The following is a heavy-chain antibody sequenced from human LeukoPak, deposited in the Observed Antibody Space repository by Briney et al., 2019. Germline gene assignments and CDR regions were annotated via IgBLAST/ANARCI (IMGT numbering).Heavy chain of an antibody. CDR1: GGSISSYY. CDR3: ARELHGATLNHSWYFDL. V-gene: IGHV4-59*13. J-gene: IGHJ2*01. D-gene: IGHD1-26*01. CDR2: IYYSGST. Sequence: SETLSLTCTVSGGSISSYYWSWLRQPPGKGLEWIGYIYYSGSTNYNPSLKSRVTISVDTSKNQFSLKLSSVTAADTAVYYCARELHGATLNHSWYFDLWGRGTLVTVSS.